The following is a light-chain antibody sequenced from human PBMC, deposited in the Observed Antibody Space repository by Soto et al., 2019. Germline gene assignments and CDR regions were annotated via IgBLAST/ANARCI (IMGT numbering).Light chain of an antibody. CDR3: QQYATSPTS. CDR1: QSVSNNY. CDR2: GAS. V-gene: IGKV3-20*01. Sequence: EIVLTQSPGTLSLSPGERATLSCRASQSVSNNYLAWYQQKPGQAPRLLIYGASNRATGIPDRFSGSGSGTDFTLTISRLEPEDFAVYSCQQYATSPTSFGPGTKVDIK. J-gene: IGKJ3*01.